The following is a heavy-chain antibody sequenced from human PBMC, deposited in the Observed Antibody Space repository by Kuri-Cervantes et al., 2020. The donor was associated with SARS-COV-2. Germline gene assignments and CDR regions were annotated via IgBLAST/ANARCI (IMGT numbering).Heavy chain of an antibody. CDR2: VKTNSGNT. CDR3: ARDYQLGIGMGYYYYYMDV. V-gene: IGHV1-8*01. CDR1: ETTFPNYD. D-gene: IGHD6-13*01. J-gene: IGHJ6*03. Sequence: ASVKVSCKAPETTFPNYDINWVRQATGQGLEWMGMVKTNSGNTLYAQFFQGRVTMTRDTSISTAYMELSRLRSDDTAVYYCARDYQLGIGMGYYYYYMDVWGKGTTVTVSS.